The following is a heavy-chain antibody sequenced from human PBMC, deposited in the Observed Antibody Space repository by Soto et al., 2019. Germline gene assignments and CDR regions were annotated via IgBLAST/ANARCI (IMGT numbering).Heavy chain of an antibody. V-gene: IGHV3-21*04. D-gene: IGHD1-26*01. Sequence: EVQLVESGGGLVKPGGSLRLSCAASGFTFSSYTMNWVRQAPGKGLEWVSSISSSGPYVQYADSLRGRFTISRDNAKNSLYLQMDSLRVEDSAVYYCARDGGRHSGGIDYWGQGTLVTVSS. CDR2: ISSSGPYV. CDR1: GFTFSSYT. J-gene: IGHJ4*02. CDR3: ARDGGRHSGGIDY.